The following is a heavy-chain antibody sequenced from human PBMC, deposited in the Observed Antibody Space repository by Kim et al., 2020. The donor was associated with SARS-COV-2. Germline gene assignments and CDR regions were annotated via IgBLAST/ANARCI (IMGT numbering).Heavy chain of an antibody. J-gene: IGHJ4*02. CDR1: GFTFSSYA. CDR2: ISYDGSNK. V-gene: IGHV3-30*04. CDR3: AREGVGASVNFDY. D-gene: IGHD1-26*01. Sequence: GGSLRLSCAASGFTFSSYAMHWVRQAPGKGLEWVAVISYDGSNKYYADSVKGRFTISRDNSKNTLYLQMNSLRAEDTAVYYCAREGVGASVNFDYWGQGTLVTVSS.